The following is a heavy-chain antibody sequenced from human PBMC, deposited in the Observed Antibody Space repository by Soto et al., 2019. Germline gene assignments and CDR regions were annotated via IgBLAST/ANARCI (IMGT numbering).Heavy chain of an antibody. CDR3: ARDGDIVVVPAAPGGGFDP. D-gene: IGHD2-2*01. J-gene: IGHJ5*02. CDR1: GYTFTSYG. CDR2: ISAYNGNT. Sequence: ASVKVSCKASGYTFTSYGISWVRQAPGQGLEWMGWISAYNGNTNYAQKLQGRVTMTTDTSTSTAYMELRSLRSDDTAVYYCARDGDIVVVPAAPGGGFDPGGKGPLVTVP. V-gene: IGHV1-18*01.